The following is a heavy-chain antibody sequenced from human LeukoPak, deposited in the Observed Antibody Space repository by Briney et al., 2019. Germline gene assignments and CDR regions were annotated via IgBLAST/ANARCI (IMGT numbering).Heavy chain of an antibody. CDR2: IRGSGGST. V-gene: IGHV3-23*01. J-gene: IGHJ4*02. CDR1: GLTFSSYG. D-gene: IGHD3-10*01. CDR3: ARDSVTMANGYFDY. Sequence: GGSLRLSCVASGLTFSSYGMSWVRQAPGKGLEWVSGIRGSGGSTNYADSVKGRFTISRDNSKNTLYLQMNSLRAEDTAVYYCARDSVTMANGYFDYWGQGTLVTVSS.